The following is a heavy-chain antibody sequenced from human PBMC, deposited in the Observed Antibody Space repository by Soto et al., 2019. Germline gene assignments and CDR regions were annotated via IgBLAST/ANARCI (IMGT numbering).Heavy chain of an antibody. V-gene: IGHV3-30-3*01. D-gene: IGHD1-7*01. CDR1: AFTLSKFV. CDR2: TSNDGSNT. J-gene: IGHJ6*02. CDR3: ARGNLDV. Sequence: PGGSLRLSCAASAFTLSKFVMHWVRQAPGRGLEWVAVTSNDGSNTFYADSVKGRFTISRDNSKNTVYLQMNSLRTEDTAVYYCARGNLDVWGQGTTVTV.